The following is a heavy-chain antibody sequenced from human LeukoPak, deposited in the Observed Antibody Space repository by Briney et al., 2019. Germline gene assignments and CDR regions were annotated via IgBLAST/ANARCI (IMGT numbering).Heavy chain of an antibody. Sequence: GGSLRLSCAASGFTFSSYSMNWVRQAPGKGLEWVSYISSRSSDIYYVDSVKGRFTISRDNAKNSLYLQMNSLRAEDTAVYYCARVILTGPHYFDYWGQGTLVTVSS. CDR1: GFTFSSYS. J-gene: IGHJ4*02. CDR2: ISSRSSDI. V-gene: IGHV3-21*05. D-gene: IGHD3-9*01. CDR3: ARVILTGPHYFDY.